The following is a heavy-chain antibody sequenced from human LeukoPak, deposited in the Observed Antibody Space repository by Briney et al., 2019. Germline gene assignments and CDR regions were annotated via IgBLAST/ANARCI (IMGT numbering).Heavy chain of an antibody. Sequence: GGSLTLSCAASGFTVSSNYMSWVRQAPGKGLEWVSVIYSGGSSYYADSVKGRFTISRDNSKNTPYLQMNSLRAEDTAVYYCARDLGGATDYWGQGTLVTVSS. CDR3: ARDLGGATDY. J-gene: IGHJ4*02. CDR1: GFTVSSNY. D-gene: IGHD1-26*01. V-gene: IGHV3-66*01. CDR2: IYSGGSS.